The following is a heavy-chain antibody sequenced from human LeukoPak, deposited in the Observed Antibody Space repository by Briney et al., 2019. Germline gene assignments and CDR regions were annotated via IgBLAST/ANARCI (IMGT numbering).Heavy chain of an antibody. Sequence: ASVKVSCKASGYTFTSYDINWVRQATGQGLEWMGWMNPNSGNTNYAQKLQGRVTMTTDTSTSTAYMELRSLRSDDTAVYYCARVLGGSYLGYYFDYWGQGTLVTVSS. J-gene: IGHJ4*02. D-gene: IGHD1-26*01. CDR1: GYTFTSYD. V-gene: IGHV1-18*01. CDR2: MNPNSGNT. CDR3: ARVLGGSYLGYYFDY.